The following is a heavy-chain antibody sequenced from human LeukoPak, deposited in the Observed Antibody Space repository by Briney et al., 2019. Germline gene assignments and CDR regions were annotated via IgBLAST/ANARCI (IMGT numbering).Heavy chain of an antibody. CDR3: AELGITMIGGV. D-gene: IGHD3-10*02. CDR2: ISLSGSTI. J-gene: IGHJ6*04. Sequence: GGSLRLSCTASGFTFSDYYMSWIRQAPGKGLEWVSCISLSGSTIYYADSVKGRFTISRDNAKNSLYLQMNSLRAEDTAVYYCAELGITMIGGVWGKGTTVTISS. V-gene: IGHV3-11*04. CDR1: GFTFSDYY.